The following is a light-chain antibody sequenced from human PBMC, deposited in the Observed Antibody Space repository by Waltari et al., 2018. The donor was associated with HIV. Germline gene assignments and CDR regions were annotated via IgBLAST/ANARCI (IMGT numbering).Light chain of an antibody. J-gene: IGLJ3*02. CDR2: EVT. Sequence: HSALTQPPSVSGSLGQSVTISCTGTSSDIGAYNRVSWYQQSPGTAPKLRFYEVTHRPSGVPVRVSGSKSSNTASLTISGHRAGDETEYYCSSYTTSSTWVFGGGTKLTGL. V-gene: IGLV2-18*02. CDR3: SSYTTSSTWV. CDR1: SSDIGAYNR.